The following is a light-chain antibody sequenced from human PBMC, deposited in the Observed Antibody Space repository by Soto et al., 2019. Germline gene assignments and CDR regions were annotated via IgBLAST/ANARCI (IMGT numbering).Light chain of an antibody. V-gene: IGKV3-15*01. CDR1: QSVSSN. Sequence: EIVMTQSPATLSVSPGERATLSCMASQSVSSNLAWYQQKPGQAPRLLIYGTSTRATCVPARFSGSGSGTEFTLTISSLQSEDFAVYYCQQYNNWARTFGQGTKVEIK. CDR2: GTS. CDR3: QQYNNWART. J-gene: IGKJ1*01.